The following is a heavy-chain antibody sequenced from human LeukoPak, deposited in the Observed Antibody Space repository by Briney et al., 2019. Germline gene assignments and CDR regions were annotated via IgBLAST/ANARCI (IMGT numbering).Heavy chain of an antibody. D-gene: IGHD6-6*01. CDR3: AKLGGITTRPIDY. CDR2: ISGSDYST. Sequence: GRSLRLSCAASGFTFSSYAMSWVRQAPGKGLEWVSAISGSDYSTYYADSVKGRFTISRDNSKNTLYLQMNSLRAEDTAVYYCAKLGGITTRPIDYWGQGTLVTVSS. CDR1: GFTFSSYA. J-gene: IGHJ4*02. V-gene: IGHV3-23*01.